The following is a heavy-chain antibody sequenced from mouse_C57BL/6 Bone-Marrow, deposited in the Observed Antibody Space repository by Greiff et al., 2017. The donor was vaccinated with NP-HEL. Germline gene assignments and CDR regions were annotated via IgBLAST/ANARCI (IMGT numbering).Heavy chain of an antibody. Sequence: EVQLQQSGAELVRPGASVKLSCTASGFNIKDYYMHWVKQRPEQGLEWIGRIDPEDGDNEYAPKFQGKATMTADTSSNTAYLQLSSLTSEDTAVYYCTTYYGSSYVSPYWYFDVWGTGTTVTVSS. CDR1: GFNIKDYY. D-gene: IGHD1-1*01. V-gene: IGHV14-1*01. J-gene: IGHJ1*03. CDR3: TTYYGSSYVSPYWYFDV. CDR2: IDPEDGDN.